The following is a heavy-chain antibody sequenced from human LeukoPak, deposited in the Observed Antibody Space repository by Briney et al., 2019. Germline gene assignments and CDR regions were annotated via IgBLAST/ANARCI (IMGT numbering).Heavy chain of an antibody. Sequence: GRSLRLSCAASGFTFSSYAMHWVRQAPGKGLEWVAVISYDGSNKYYADSVKGRFTISRDNSKNTLYLQMNSLRAEDTAVYYCARETGYSSGWYSSYYYYGMDVWGQGTTVTASS. CDR3: ARETGYSSGWYSSYYYYGMDV. D-gene: IGHD6-19*01. V-gene: IGHV3-30*04. J-gene: IGHJ6*02. CDR2: ISYDGSNK. CDR1: GFTFSSYA.